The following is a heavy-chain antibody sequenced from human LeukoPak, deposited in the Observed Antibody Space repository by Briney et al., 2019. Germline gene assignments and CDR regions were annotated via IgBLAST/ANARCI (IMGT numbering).Heavy chain of an antibody. CDR3: ASGDYYYYYMDV. Sequence: PSETLSLTCTVSDGSISSYYWSWIRQPPAKGLEWIGYIYYSGSTNYNPPHKSRVTISVDTSKNQFSLKLSSVTAADTAVYYCASGDYYYYYMDVWGKGTTVTVSS. CDR1: DGSISSYY. D-gene: IGHD2-21*01. V-gene: IGHV4-59*01. CDR2: IYYSGST. J-gene: IGHJ6*03.